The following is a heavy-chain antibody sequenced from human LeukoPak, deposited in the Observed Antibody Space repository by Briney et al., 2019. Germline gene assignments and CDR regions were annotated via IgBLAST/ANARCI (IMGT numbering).Heavy chain of an antibody. CDR3: ARDAILAGSMLGGGFDP. V-gene: IGHV4-39*07. CDR1: GDSIISSNSY. Sequence: ASETLSLTCTVSGDSIISSNSYWAWIRQPPGKGLEWIGSIYYSGSTYYNPSLKSRVTISVDTSTNQFSLRLISVTAADTAVYYCARDAILAGSMLGGGFDPWGQGTLVTVSS. D-gene: IGHD2/OR15-2a*01. CDR2: IYYSGST. J-gene: IGHJ5*02.